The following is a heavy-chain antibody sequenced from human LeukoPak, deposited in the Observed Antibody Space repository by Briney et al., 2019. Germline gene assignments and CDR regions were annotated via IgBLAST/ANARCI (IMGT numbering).Heavy chain of an antibody. D-gene: IGHD6-19*01. CDR2: IIPILGIA. V-gene: IGHV1-69*04. J-gene: IGHJ5*02. CDR3: ARGRGSGWYGNWFDP. Sequence: SVKVSCKASGGTFSSYAISWVRQAPGQGLEWMGRIIPILGIANYAQKFQGRVTITADKSTSTAYMELSSLRSEDTAVYYCARGRGSGWYGNWFDPWGQGTLVTVSS. CDR1: GGTFSSYA.